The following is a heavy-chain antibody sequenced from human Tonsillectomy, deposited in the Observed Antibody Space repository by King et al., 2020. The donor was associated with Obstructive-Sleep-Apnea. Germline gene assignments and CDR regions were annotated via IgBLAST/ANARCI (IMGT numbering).Heavy chain of an antibody. D-gene: IGHD3-22*01. CDR2: ISAYNGNT. V-gene: IGHV1-18*01. J-gene: IGHJ1*01. Sequence: QLVQSGAEVKKPGASVKVSCKASGYTFTSYGVSWVRQAPGQGLEWMGWISAYNGNTNYAQNFQGRVTMTTDTSTRTAYMELRSLRTDDTAVYYCGRDTPCLGVVVITSRYFQHWGQGTLVTVSS. CDR3: GRDTPCLGVVVITSRYFQH. CDR1: GYTFTSYG.